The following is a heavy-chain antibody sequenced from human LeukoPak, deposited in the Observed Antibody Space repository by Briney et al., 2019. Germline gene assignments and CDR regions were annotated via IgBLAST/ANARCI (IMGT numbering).Heavy chain of an antibody. CDR1: GDSMNNYY. CDR2: INYSGST. CDR3: ARGREEVVVTAVYYFDY. Sequence: PSETLSLTCTVSGDSMNNYYWSWIRQPPGKGLEWIGNINYSGSTNSNPSLKSRVTISVDTSKNQFSLKLSSVTAADTAVYYCARGREEVVVTAVYYFDYWGQGTLVTVSS. D-gene: IGHD2-21*02. V-gene: IGHV4-59*08. J-gene: IGHJ4*02.